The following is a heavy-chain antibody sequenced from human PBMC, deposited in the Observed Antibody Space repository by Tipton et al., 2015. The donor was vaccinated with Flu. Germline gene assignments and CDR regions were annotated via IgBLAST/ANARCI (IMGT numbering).Heavy chain of an antibody. J-gene: IGHJ4*02. CDR1: GYSFSNFW. Sequence: QLVQSGPEVKKPGESLKISCKGSGYSFSNFWIGWVRQMPGKGLEWMGVVYPGASDARYSPSFQGQVTMSGDRSINTAYLQWSSLEASDTAIYFCVRQNCGGDCYPDYWGQGTLVTVSS. D-gene: IGHD2-21*02. CDR2: VYPGASDA. CDR3: VRQNCGGDCYPDY. V-gene: IGHV5-51*01.